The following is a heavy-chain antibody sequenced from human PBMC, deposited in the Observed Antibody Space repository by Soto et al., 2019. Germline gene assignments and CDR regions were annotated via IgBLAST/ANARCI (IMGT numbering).Heavy chain of an antibody. D-gene: IGHD3-16*01. CDR3: ARGGEGSRDYYYYGMDV. CDR2: INPNSGGT. J-gene: IGHJ6*02. V-gene: IGHV1-2*04. Sequence: ASVKVSCKASGYTFTGYYMHWVRQAPGQGLEWMGWINPNSGGTNYAQKFQGWVTMTRDTSISTAYMELSRLRSDDTAVYYCARGGEGSRDYYYYGMDVWGQGTTVTVSS. CDR1: GYTFTGYY.